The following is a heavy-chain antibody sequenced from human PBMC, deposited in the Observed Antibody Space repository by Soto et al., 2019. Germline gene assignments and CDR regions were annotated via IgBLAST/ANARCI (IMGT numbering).Heavy chain of an antibody. V-gene: IGHV3-48*01. CDR3: ARVGSSLDV. D-gene: IGHD6-6*01. CDR2: ISSSSGTI. Sequence: AGGSLRLSCAASGFTFSSYNMNWVRQAPGKGLEWVSYISSSSGTIYYADSVKGRFAISRDNAKNSLSLQMNSLRAEDTAVYYCARVGSSLDVWGQGTTVTVSS. CDR1: GFTFSSYN. J-gene: IGHJ6*02.